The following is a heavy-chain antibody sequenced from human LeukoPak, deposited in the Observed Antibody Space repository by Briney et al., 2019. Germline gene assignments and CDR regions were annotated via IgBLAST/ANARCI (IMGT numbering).Heavy chain of an antibody. Sequence: SETLSLTCAVYGGSFSGYYWSWIRQPPGKGLEWIGEINHSGSTNYHPSLKSRVTISVDTSKNQFSLKLSSVTAADTAVYYCARGFVDTAMVRYFDYWGQGTLVTVSS. D-gene: IGHD5-18*01. J-gene: IGHJ4*02. CDR1: GGSFSGYY. CDR2: INHSGST. CDR3: ARGFVDTAMVRYFDY. V-gene: IGHV4-34*01.